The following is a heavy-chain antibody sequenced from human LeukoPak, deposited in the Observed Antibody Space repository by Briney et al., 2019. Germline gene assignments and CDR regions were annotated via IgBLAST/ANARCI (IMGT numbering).Heavy chain of an antibody. Sequence: PGGSLRLSCTASRFTFSDYGMHWVRQAPGKGLECVVFISYDGSNKYYADSVKGRFTISRDNSKNTLYLQMNSLRAEDTAVYYCAKELDYGGNSPFHYWGQGTLVTVSS. V-gene: IGHV3-30*18. CDR1: RFTFSDYG. J-gene: IGHJ4*02. D-gene: IGHD4-23*01. CDR3: AKELDYGGNSPFHY. CDR2: ISYDGSNK.